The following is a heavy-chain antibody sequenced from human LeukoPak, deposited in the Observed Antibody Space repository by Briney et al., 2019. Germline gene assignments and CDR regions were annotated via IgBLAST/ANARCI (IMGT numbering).Heavy chain of an antibody. CDR2: INPNSGGT. D-gene: IGHD3-22*01. V-gene: IGHV1-2*02. CDR1: GYTFTGYY. CDR3: ARGVNYYDSSGYYTFDF. Sequence: ASVTVSCKASGYTFTGYYMHWVRQAPGQGLEGMGWINPNSGGTNYAQKFQGRVTMTRDTSISTAYMELSRLRSDDTAVYYCARGVNYYDSSGYYTFDFWGQGTLVTVSS. J-gene: IGHJ4*02.